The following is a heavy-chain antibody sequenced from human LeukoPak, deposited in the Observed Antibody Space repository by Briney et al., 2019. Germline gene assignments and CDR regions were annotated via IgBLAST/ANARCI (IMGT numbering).Heavy chain of an antibody. D-gene: IGHD3-10*01. CDR3: ARLVVDDLLLWFGEPKYGMDV. J-gene: IGHJ6*02. CDR1: GGSISSYY. Sequence: PSETLSLTCTVSGGSISSYYWSWIRQPAGKGLEWIGRIYTSGSTDYNPSLKSRVTMSVDTSKNQFSLKLSSVTAADTAVYYCARLVVDDLLLWFGEPKYGMDVWGQGTTVTVSS. V-gene: IGHV4-4*07. CDR2: IYTSGST.